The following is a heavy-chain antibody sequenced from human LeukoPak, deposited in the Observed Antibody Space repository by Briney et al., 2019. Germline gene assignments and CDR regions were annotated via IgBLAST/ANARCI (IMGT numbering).Heavy chain of an antibody. Sequence: SGPTLVKPTQTLTLTCTFSGFSLSTSGVGVGWIRQPPGKALEWLALIYWNDDKRYSPSLKSRLTITKDTSKNQVVLTMTNMDPVDTATYYCALGVGVVIPFDYWGQGTLVTVSS. J-gene: IGHJ4*02. CDR3: ALGVGVVIPFDY. D-gene: IGHD3-3*01. CDR1: GFSLSTSGVG. CDR2: IYWNDDK. V-gene: IGHV2-5*01.